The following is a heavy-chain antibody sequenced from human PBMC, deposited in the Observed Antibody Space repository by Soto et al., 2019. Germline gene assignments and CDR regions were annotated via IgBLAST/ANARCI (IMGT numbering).Heavy chain of an antibody. CDR1: GFSLSTRAVG. V-gene: IGHV2-5*01. CDR3: EHRHELSSFDI. Sequence: QSGPTLVNPTQTLTLTCTFSGFSLSTRAVGVGWIRQPPGKALEWLALIYWNDDKRYSPSLKNRLTITKDTSKNHVVLTMTNMDPVDTATYYCEHRHELSSFDIWGQGTKVTVSS. CDR2: IYWNDDK. D-gene: IGHD1-26*01. J-gene: IGHJ3*02.